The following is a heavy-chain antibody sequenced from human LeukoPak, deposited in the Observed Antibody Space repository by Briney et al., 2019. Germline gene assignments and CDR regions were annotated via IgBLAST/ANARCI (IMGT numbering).Heavy chain of an antibody. CDR2: IYYSGST. Sequence: PSDTLSLTCAVSGYSISSSNWWGWIRQPPGKGLEWIWYIYYSGSTYYNPSLKSRVTMSVDTSKNQFSLKLSSVTAVDTAVYYCARTVSRGDSFFDYWGQGTLVTVSS. D-gene: IGHD2-15*01. CDR3: ARTVSRGDSFFDY. V-gene: IGHV4-28*01. CDR1: GYSISSSNW. J-gene: IGHJ4*02.